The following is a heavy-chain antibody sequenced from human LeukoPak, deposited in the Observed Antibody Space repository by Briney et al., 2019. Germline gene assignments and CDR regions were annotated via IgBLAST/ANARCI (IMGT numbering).Heavy chain of an antibody. J-gene: IGHJ4*02. CDR3: AKDEGDFSWTTVVNYFDY. V-gene: IGHV3-30*02. D-gene: IGHD4-23*01. Sequence: GGSLRLSCAASGFTFSSYGMHWVRQAPGKGLEWVAFIRYDGSNKYYAGSVKGRFTISRDNSKNTLYLQMNSLRAEDTAVYYCAKDEGDFSWTTVVNYFDYWGQGTLVTVSS. CDR2: IRYDGSNK. CDR1: GFTFSSYG.